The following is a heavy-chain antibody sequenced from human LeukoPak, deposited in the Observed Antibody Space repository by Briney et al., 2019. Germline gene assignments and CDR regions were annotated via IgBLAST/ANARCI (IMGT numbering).Heavy chain of an antibody. CDR3: ARDISGSGSPLDS. CDR1: GFTFSTYS. D-gene: IGHD3-10*01. Sequence: GGSLRLSCAASGFTFSTYSMNWVRQAPGKGLDWVSYSSSSGRYIYYADSVKGRFTISRDNAKNSLYLQMNSLRAEDTAIYYCARDISGSGSPLDSWGQGTLVTVSS. V-gene: IGHV3-21*01. J-gene: IGHJ4*02. CDR2: SSSSGRYI.